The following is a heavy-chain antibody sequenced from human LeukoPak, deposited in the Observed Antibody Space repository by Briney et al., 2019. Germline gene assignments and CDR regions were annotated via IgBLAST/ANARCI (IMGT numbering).Heavy chain of an antibody. CDR3: ARAFADYVWGSYRYTIFDY. CDR1: GYTFTSYG. J-gene: IGHJ4*02. D-gene: IGHD3-16*02. CDR2: ISAYNGNT. Sequence: ASVKVSCKASGYTFTSYGISWVRQAPGQGLEWMGWISAYNGNTNYAQKLQGRVTMTTDTSTSTAYMELRSLRSDDTAVYYCARAFADYVWGSYRYTIFDYWGQGTLVTVSS. V-gene: IGHV1-18*01.